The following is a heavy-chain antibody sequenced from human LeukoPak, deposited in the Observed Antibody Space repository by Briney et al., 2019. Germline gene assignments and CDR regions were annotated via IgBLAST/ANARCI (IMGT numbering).Heavy chain of an antibody. V-gene: IGHV1-3*01. CDR1: GYTFTTYA. J-gene: IGHJ5*02. CDR2: INGDNGKT. Sequence: ASVKVSCKASGYTFTTYAMHWVRQAPGQGLEWMGWINGDNGKTKYPQKFQGRVTITRDTSAYTAYMELRSLRSEDTAVYYCARAPYDILTGYSLNWFDPWGQGTLVTVSS. D-gene: IGHD3-9*01. CDR3: ARAPYDILTGYSLNWFDP.